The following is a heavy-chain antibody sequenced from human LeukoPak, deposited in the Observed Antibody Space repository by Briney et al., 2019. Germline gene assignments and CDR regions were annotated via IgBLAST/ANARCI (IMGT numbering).Heavy chain of an antibody. J-gene: IGHJ6*04. CDR1: GFTFSSYS. Sequence: GGSLKLSCAASGFTFSSYSMNWVRQAPGKGLEWVSSISSSSSYIYYADSVKGRFTISRDNAKNSLYLQMNSLRAEDTAVYYCAELGITMIGGVWGKGTTVTISS. CDR3: AELGITMIGGV. D-gene: IGHD3-10*02. CDR2: ISSSSSYI. V-gene: IGHV3-21*01.